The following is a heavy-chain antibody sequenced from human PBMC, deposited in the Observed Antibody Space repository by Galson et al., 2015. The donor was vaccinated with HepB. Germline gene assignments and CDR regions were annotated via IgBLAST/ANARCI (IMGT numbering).Heavy chain of an antibody. D-gene: IGHD3-3*01. CDR3: ARRRGEWLPIDDYYMDV. J-gene: IGHJ6*03. Sequence: SVKVSCKASGYTFTSYDINWVRQATGQGLEWMGWMKSNSENTGYAQKFQDRVTMTRNTSISTAYMELSSLRSEDTAVYYCARRRGEWLPIDDYYMDVWGKGTTVTVTS. V-gene: IGHV1-8*01. CDR1: GYTFTSYD. CDR2: MKSNSENT.